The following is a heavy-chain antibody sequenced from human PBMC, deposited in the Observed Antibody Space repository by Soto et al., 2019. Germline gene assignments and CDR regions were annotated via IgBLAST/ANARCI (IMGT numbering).Heavy chain of an antibody. V-gene: IGHV4-31*11. J-gene: IGHJ4*02. CDR1: GGCMRSGGDY. CDR3: AREVEGSSGGSCFDY. CDR2: IYYSGST. Sequence: SESLALTCAVSGGCMRSGGDYWSWIRQHPGKGLEWIGYIYYSGSTYYNPSLKSRVTISVDTSKNQFSLKLSSVTAADTAAYYCAREVEGSSGGSCFDYWGQGTLVTVSS. D-gene: IGHD2-15*01.